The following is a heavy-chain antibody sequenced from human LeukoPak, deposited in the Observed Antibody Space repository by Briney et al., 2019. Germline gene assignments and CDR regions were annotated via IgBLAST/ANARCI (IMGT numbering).Heavy chain of an antibody. Sequence: ASVKVSYKASGYTFTSYYMHWVRQAPGQGLEWMGIINPSGGSTSYAQKFQGRVTMTRDTSTSTVYMELSSLRSEDTAVYYCARAERRYGSVDYYYMDVWGKGTTVTISS. CDR3: ARAERRYGSVDYYYMDV. D-gene: IGHD3-10*01. J-gene: IGHJ6*03. CDR2: INPSGGST. V-gene: IGHV1-46*01. CDR1: GYTFTSYY.